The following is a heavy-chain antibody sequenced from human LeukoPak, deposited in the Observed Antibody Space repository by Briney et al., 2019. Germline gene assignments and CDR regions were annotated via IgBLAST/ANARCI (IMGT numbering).Heavy chain of an antibody. V-gene: IGHV1-58*01. J-gene: IGHJ4*02. CDR3: AADQYSGYDSFGY. D-gene: IGHD5-12*01. CDR2: IVVGSGNT. Sequence: SVKVSCKASGFTFTSSAVQWVRQARGQRLEWIGWIVVGSGNTNYAQKFQERVTITGDMSTSTAYMELSSLRSEDTAVYYCAADQYSGYDSFGYWGQGTLVTVSS. CDR1: GFTFTSSA.